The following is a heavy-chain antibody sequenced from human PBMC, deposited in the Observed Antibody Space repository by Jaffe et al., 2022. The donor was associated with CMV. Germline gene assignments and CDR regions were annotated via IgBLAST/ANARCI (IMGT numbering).Heavy chain of an antibody. D-gene: IGHD5-12*01. Sequence: QVQLVQSGAEVKKPGSSVKVSCKASGGTFSSYAISWVRQAPGQGLEWMGRIIPILGIANYAQKFQGRVTITADKSTSTAYMELSSLRSEDTAVYYCASGATIRNFDYWGQGTLVTVSS. CDR3: ASGATIRNFDY. V-gene: IGHV1-69*09. CDR2: IIPILGIA. CDR1: GGTFSSYA. J-gene: IGHJ4*02.